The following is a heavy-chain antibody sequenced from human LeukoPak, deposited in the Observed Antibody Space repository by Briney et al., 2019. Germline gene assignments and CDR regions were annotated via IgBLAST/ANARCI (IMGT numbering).Heavy chain of an antibody. Sequence: GGSLRLSCAASGFTFSSYAMSWVRQAPGKGLEWVSAISGSGGSTYYADSVKGRFTISRDNSKNTLYLQMNSLRAEDTAVYYCAKGGPMTATYERAYYFDWWGQGTLVTVSS. D-gene: IGHD3-22*01. CDR1: GFTFSSYA. CDR3: AKGGPMTATYERAYYFDW. CDR2: ISGSGGST. V-gene: IGHV3-23*01. J-gene: IGHJ4*02.